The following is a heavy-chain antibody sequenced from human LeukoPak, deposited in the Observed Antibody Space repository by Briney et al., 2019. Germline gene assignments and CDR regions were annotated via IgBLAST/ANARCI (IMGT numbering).Heavy chain of an antibody. CDR3: AKDLYSSSWYAFDY. CDR2: ISGSGGST. J-gene: IGHJ4*02. V-gene: IGHV3-23*01. CDR1: GFTFSSYA. D-gene: IGHD6-13*01. Sequence: GGSLRLSCAASGFTFSSYAMSWVRQAPGKGLEWVSAISGSGGSTCYADSVKGRFTISRDNSKNTLYLQMNSLRAEDTAVYYCAKDLYSSSWYAFDYWGQGTLVTVSS.